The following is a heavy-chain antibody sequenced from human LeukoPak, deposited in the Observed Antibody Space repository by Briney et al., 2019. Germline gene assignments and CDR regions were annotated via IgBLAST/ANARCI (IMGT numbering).Heavy chain of an antibody. J-gene: IGHJ4*02. D-gene: IGHD6-19*01. V-gene: IGHV3-7*03. CDR2: IKQDGSEK. Sequence: PGGSLRLSCAASGFTFSSLWMSWVRQAPGKGLEWVGNIKQDGSEKFYVDSVKDRFTIFRDNAKESLYLQMNSLRAEDTAVYYCGRVGQWMVFDYWGRGTRVPV. CDR1: GFTFSSLW. CDR3: GRVGQWMVFDY.